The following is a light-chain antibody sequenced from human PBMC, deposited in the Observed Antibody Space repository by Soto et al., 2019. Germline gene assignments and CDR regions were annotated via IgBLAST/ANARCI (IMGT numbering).Light chain of an antibody. CDR2: SSN. CDR3: AAWDDSLNGHT. J-gene: IGLJ1*01. V-gene: IGLV1-44*01. Sequence: QSALTQPHSASGTPGQRVTISCSGSSSNIGSNSVHWFQQVPGTAPKPLIYSSNQRPSGVPERFSGSKSGTSASLAISGLQSEDEADYYCAAWDDSLNGHTFGTGTRSPS. CDR1: SSNIGSNS.